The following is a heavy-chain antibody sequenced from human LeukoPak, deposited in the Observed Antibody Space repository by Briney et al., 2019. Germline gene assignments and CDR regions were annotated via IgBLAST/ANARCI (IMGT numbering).Heavy chain of an antibody. J-gene: IGHJ4*02. CDR1: GFTFSSYA. D-gene: IGHD6-19*01. CDR2: ITISGDIT. Sequence: PGGSLRLSCAASGFTFSSYAMSWVRQAPGKGLEWVSVITISGDITYYADSVKGRFTVSRDNSKNTLYLQMNSLRAEDTAVYYCATNARSGWYSDWGQGKLVTVSS. CDR3: ATNARSGWYSD. V-gene: IGHV3-23*01.